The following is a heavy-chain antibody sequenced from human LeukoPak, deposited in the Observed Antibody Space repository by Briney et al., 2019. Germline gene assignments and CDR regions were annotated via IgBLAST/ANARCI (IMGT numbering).Heavy chain of an antibody. J-gene: IGHJ5*02. Sequence: SETLSLTCTVSGGSISSYYWSWIRQPPGKGLEWIGYIYYSGSTYYNPSLKSRVTISVDTSKNQFSLKLSSVTAADTAVYYCARRVSSGWSRWFDPWGQGTLVTVSS. CDR3: ARRVSSGWSRWFDP. V-gene: IGHV4-59*04. D-gene: IGHD6-19*01. CDR1: GGSISSYY. CDR2: IYYSGST.